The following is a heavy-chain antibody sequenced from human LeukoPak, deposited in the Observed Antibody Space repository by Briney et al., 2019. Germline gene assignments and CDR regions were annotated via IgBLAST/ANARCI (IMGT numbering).Heavy chain of an antibody. V-gene: IGHV4-34*01. CDR2: INHSGST. CDR1: GGSFSGYY. CDR3: ARGRLYVTGEQPHHFDY. D-gene: IGHD7-27*01. J-gene: IGHJ4*02. Sequence: PSETLSLTCAVYGGSFSGYYWSWIRQPPGKGLEWIGEINHSGSTNYNPSLKSRVTISVDTSKNQFSLKLSSVTAADTAVYYCARGRLYVTGEQPHHFDYWGQGTRVTVSS.